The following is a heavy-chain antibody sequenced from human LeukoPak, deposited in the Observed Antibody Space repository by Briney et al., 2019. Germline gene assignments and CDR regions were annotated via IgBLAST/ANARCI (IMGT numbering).Heavy chain of an antibody. Sequence: GGSLRLSCAASGFTVSTNYMSWVRQAQGQGLEWVSVIYSGGSTYYANSVRGRSTISRDNSHNTLYLQMNSLRAEDTAVYYCARDRGYCRGTTCYAYYMDVWGKGTTVTVSS. D-gene: IGHD2-2*01. CDR2: IYSGGST. CDR3: ARDRGYCRGTTCYAYYMDV. J-gene: IGHJ6*03. V-gene: IGHV3-66*01. CDR1: GFTVSTNY.